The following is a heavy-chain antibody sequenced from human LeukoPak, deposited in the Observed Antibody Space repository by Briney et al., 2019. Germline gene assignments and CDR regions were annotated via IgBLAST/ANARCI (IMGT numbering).Heavy chain of an antibody. D-gene: IGHD3-3*01. CDR3: AREITIFGVVIQRYDAFDI. Sequence: GGSLRLSCAASGFTFSSYAMHWVRQAPGKGLEWVAVTSYDGSIKRYADSVKGRFTISRDNSKNTLFLQMNSLGPEDTALYYCAREITIFGVVIQRYDAFDIWGQGTMVTVSS. CDR2: TSYDGSIK. V-gene: IGHV3-30-3*01. CDR1: GFTFSSYA. J-gene: IGHJ3*02.